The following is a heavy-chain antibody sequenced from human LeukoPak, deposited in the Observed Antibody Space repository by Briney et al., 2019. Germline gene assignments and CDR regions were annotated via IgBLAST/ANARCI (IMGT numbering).Heavy chain of an antibody. CDR1: GGSISSYY. CDR2: IYYSRST. V-gene: IGHV4-59*01. Sequence: PSETLSLTCTVSGGSISSYYWSWIRQPPGKGLEWIGYIYYSRSTNYNPSLKSRVTISVDTSKNQFSLKLSSVTAADTAVYYCARDWRFSSGYYYSGYYFDYWGQGTLVTVSS. CDR3: ARDWRFSSGYYYSGYYFDY. D-gene: IGHD3-22*01. J-gene: IGHJ4*02.